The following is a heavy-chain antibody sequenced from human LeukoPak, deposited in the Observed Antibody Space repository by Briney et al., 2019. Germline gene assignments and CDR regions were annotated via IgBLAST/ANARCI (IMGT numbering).Heavy chain of an antibody. CDR2: IKQDGSET. J-gene: IGHJ2*01. D-gene: IGHD3-22*01. V-gene: IGHV3-7*03. CDR1: GFTFSNYW. CDR3: ARLRGYYDSSGFQHWYFDL. Sequence: GGSLRLSCVASGFTFSNYWMSWVRQAPGKGLEWVVNIKQDGSETYSVDSVKGRFTISRDNAKNSLYLQMNGLRAEDTAVYYCARLRGYYDSSGFQHWYFDLWGRGTLVTVSS.